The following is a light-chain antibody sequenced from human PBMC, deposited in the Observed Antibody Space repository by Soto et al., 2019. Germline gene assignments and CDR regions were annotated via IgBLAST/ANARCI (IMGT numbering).Light chain of an antibody. V-gene: IGKV3-11*01. CDR1: QNVDTF. Sequence: DIVLTPSTGTVSLSPGERASLSCRDSQNVDTFLAWYQQKPGQPPRLLMYDASRRITSVTARFIGSGSGTHFTLTSTSNEPKDVAGYYWKQLYNLPVTLGAVTSVE. CDR2: DAS. CDR3: KQLYNLPVT. J-gene: IGKJ4*01.